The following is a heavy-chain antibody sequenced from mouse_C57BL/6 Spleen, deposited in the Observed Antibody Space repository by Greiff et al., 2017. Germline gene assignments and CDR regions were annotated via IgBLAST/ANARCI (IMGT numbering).Heavy chain of an antibody. J-gene: IGHJ3*01. CDR1: GYTFTDYE. CDR2: IDPETGGT. CDR3: SYDYDFAY. Sequence: QVQLQQSGAELVRPGASVTLSCKASGYTFTDYEMHWVKQTPVHGLEWIGAIDPETGGTAYNQKFKGKAILTADKSYSTAYMELPSLTSEDSAVYYFSYDYDFAYWGQGTLVTVSA. V-gene: IGHV1-15*01. D-gene: IGHD2-4*01.